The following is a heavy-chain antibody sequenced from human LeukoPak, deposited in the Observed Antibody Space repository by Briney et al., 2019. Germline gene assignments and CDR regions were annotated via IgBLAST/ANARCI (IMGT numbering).Heavy chain of an antibody. V-gene: IGHV3-23*01. Sequence: GGSLRLSCAASGFTFSSYAMSWVRQAPGKGLEWVSAISGSGGSTYYADSVKGRFTISRDNSKNTLYLQMNSLRAEDTALYYCAKDMGLYSSGFFDYWGQGTLVTVSS. D-gene: IGHD6-19*01. CDR1: GFTFSSYA. CDR2: ISGSGGST. J-gene: IGHJ4*02. CDR3: AKDMGLYSSGFFDY.